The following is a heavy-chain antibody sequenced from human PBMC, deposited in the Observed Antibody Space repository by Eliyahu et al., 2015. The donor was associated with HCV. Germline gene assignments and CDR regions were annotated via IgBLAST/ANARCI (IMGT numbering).Heavy chain of an antibody. CDR1: GFPFSSYA. J-gene: IGHJ4*02. D-gene: IGHD2-15*01. Sequence: EVQLLESGGGLVQPGGFLXLSCAASGFPFSSYAMSWVRQAPGKGLEWVSAISGSGGSTYYADSVKGRFTISRDNSKNTLYLQMNSLRAEDTAVYYCAKVGVVVVAAYFDYWGQGTLVTVSS. CDR3: AKVGVVVVAAYFDY. CDR2: ISGSGGST. V-gene: IGHV3-23*01.